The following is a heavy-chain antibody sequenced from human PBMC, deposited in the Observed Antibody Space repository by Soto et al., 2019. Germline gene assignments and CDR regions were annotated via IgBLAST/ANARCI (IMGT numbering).Heavy chain of an antibody. V-gene: IGHV3-11*01. CDR1: GFTFSDYY. CDR2: ISSSGSTI. Sequence: GGSLRLSCAASGFTFSDYYMSWIRQAPGKGLEWVSYISSSGSTIYYADSVKGRFTISRDNAKNSLYLQMNSLRAEDTAVYYCARVEYSSSSGYMDVWGKGTTVTVSS. D-gene: IGHD6-6*01. J-gene: IGHJ6*03. CDR3: ARVEYSSSSGYMDV.